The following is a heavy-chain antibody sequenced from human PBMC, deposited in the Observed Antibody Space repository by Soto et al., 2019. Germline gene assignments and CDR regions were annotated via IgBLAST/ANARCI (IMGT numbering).Heavy chain of an antibody. CDR1: MTIDR. D-gene: IGHD4-17*01. Sequence: MTIDRVGWLILTPGQGLEWMGWISAYNGNTNYAQKLQGRVTMTTDTSTSTAYMELRSLRSDDTAVYYCARGMTTVAPAAFDIWGQGTMVTVSS. CDR2: ISAYNGNT. V-gene: IGHV1-18*01. CDR3: ARGMTTVAPAAFDI. J-gene: IGHJ3*02.